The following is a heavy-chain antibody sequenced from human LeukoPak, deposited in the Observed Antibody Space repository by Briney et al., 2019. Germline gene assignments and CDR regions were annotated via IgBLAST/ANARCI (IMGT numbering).Heavy chain of an antibody. V-gene: IGHV1-18*01. CDR3: ARVSSSGWFDAYYYYGMDV. CDR2: ISAYNGNT. Sequence: ASVKVSCKASGYTFTSYGIRWVRQAPGQVLEWMGWISAYNGNTNYAQKLQGRVTMTTVTSTSTAYMELRSLRSDDTAVYYCARVSSSGWFDAYYYYGMDVWGQGTTVTVSS. D-gene: IGHD6-19*01. J-gene: IGHJ6*02. CDR1: GYTFTSYG.